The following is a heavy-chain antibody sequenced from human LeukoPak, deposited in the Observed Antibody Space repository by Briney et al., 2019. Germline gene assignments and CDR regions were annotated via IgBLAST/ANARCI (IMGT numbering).Heavy chain of an antibody. CDR1: GYTFTSYG. V-gene: IGHV1-18*04. J-gene: IGHJ6*04. Sequence: ASVKVSFKASGYTFTSYGISWVRQAPGQGREWMGWISAYKGNTNYAQKLQGRVTMTTDTSTSTAYMELRSLSSDDTAVYYCARDRGSGSYYSPDYYYYGMDVWGKGTTVTVSS. CDR2: ISAYKGNT. CDR3: ARDRGSGSYYSPDYYYYGMDV. D-gene: IGHD3-10*01.